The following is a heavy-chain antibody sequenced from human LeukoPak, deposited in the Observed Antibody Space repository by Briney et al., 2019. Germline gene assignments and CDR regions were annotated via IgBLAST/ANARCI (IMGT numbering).Heavy chain of an antibody. D-gene: IGHD1-7*01. J-gene: IGHJ3*02. V-gene: IGHV3-21*03. Sequence: GGSLRLSCAASGFTFSTYSMNWVRQAPGKGLEWVSYISGGSTYIYYADSVKGRSTISRDNAKNSLYLQMNSLKTEATAVYYCTTALFLPEWNYSANDAFDIWGQGTMVTVSS. CDR1: GFTFSTYS. CDR2: ISGGSTYI. CDR3: TTALFLPEWNYSANDAFDI.